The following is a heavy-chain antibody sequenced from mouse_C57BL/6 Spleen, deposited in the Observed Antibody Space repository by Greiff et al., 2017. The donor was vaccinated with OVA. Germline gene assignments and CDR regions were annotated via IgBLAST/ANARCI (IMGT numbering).Heavy chain of an antibody. J-gene: IGHJ2*01. D-gene: IGHD3-2*02. CDR2: IDPSDSET. V-gene: IGHV1-52*01. CDR3: ARRVAAQATGYFDY. Sequence: VKLQESGAELVRPGSSVKLSCKASGYTFTSYWMHWVKQRPIQGLEWIGNIDPSDSETHYNQKFKDKATLTVDKSSSTAYMQLSSLTSEDSAVYYCARRVAAQATGYFDYWGQGTTLTVSS. CDR1: GYTFTSYW.